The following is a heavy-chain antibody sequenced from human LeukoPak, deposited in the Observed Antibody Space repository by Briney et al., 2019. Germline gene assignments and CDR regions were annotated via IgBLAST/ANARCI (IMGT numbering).Heavy chain of an antibody. CDR2: IYYSGGT. Sequence: SETLSLTCTVSGGSISSYYWSWIRQPPGKGLEWIGYIYYSGGTNYNPSLKSRVTISVDTSKKQFSLKLSSVTAADTAVYYCARDSRRDGYNYLDYWGQGTLVTVSS. D-gene: IGHD5-24*01. CDR3: ARDSRRDGYNYLDY. CDR1: GGSISSYY. J-gene: IGHJ4*02. V-gene: IGHV4-59*01.